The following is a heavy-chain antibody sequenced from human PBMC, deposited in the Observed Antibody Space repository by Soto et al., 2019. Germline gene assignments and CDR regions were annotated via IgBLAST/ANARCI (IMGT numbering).Heavy chain of an antibody. CDR1: GNSFTSYW. V-gene: IGHV5-51*01. D-gene: IGHD1-26*01. J-gene: IGHJ4*02. Sequence: XESLKIFWQASGNSFTSYWIGLVLQMPGKGLEWMGIIYPGDSDTIYSPSFQGQVTISADKSISTAYLQWNSLKASDTAMYYCATTPYSASYYYFDQWGQGTPVTVSS. CDR2: IYPGDSDT. CDR3: ATTPYSASYYYFDQ.